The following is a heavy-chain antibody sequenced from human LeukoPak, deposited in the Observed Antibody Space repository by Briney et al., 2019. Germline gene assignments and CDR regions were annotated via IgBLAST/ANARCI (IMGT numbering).Heavy chain of an antibody. CDR2: ISSNGGST. CDR3: ARDNTAMAYYFDY. J-gene: IGHJ4*02. D-gene: IGHD5-18*01. V-gene: IGHV3-64*04. Sequence: PGGSLRLSCSASGFTFSSYAMHWVRQAPGKGLEYVSAISSNGGSTYYADSVKGRFTISRDNSKNTLYLQMNSLRAEATAVYYCARDNTAMAYYFDYWGQGTLVTVSS. CDR1: GFTFSSYA.